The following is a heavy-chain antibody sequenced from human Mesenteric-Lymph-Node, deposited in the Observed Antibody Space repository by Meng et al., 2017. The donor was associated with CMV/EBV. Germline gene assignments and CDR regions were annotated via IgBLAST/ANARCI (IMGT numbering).Heavy chain of an antibody. V-gene: IGHV3-48*03. CDR2: ISSSAHII. J-gene: IGHJ6*02. Sequence: GESLKISCAASGFTFSSYEMNWVRQAPGKGLEWVSYISSSAHIIYYADSVKGRFTVSRDNAKNSLYLQMNSLRVDDTAVYYCARESTSCYRGCYYYGLDVWGQGTTVTVSS. CDR3: ARESTSCYRGCYYYGLDV. CDR1: GFTFSSYE. D-gene: IGHD2-2*02.